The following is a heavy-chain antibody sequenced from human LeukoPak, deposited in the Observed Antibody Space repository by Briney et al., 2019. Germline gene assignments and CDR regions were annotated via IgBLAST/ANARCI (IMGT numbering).Heavy chain of an antibody. V-gene: IGHV3-74*01. CDR2: INSDGSST. D-gene: IGHD6-13*01. CDR1: GFTFSSYW. Sequence: PGGSLRLSCAASGFTFSSYWMHWVRQAPGKGLVWVSRINSDGSSTSYADSVKGRFTISRDNAKNTLYLQMNSLRAEDTAVYYCANDPYSSSWKNFDYWGQGTLVTVSS. CDR3: ANDPYSSSWKNFDY. J-gene: IGHJ4*02.